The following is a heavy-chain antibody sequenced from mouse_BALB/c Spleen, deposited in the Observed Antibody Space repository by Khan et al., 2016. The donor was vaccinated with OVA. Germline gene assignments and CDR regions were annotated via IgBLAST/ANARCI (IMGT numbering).Heavy chain of an antibody. Sequence: GELVESGGGLVKPGGSLKLSCAASGFAFSYYDMSWVRQTPEKRLEWVAFISTGGDNTYYPDTVKGRFTISRDNAKNTLYLQMSSLKSEDTAMYYCTRPHYYGSNYYFDYWGQGTTLTVSS. V-gene: IGHV5-12-1*01. CDR3: TRPHYYGSNYYFDY. CDR2: ISTGGDNT. CDR1: GFAFSYYD. D-gene: IGHD1-1*01. J-gene: IGHJ2*01.